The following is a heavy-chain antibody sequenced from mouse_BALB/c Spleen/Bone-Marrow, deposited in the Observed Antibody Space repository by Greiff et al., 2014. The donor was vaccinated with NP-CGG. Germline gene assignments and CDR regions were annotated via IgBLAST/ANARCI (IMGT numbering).Heavy chain of an antibody. CDR1: GFTFTDYY. CDR3: ARDRTTATLYWYFDV. D-gene: IGHD1-2*01. Sequence: DVQLQESGGGLVQPGGSPRLSCATSGFTFTDYYMSWVRQPPGKALEWLGFIRNKANGYTTEYSASVKGRFTISRDNSQSILYLQMNTLRAEDSATYYCARDRTTATLYWYFDVWGAGTTVTVSS. V-gene: IGHV7-3*02. CDR2: IRNKANGYTT. J-gene: IGHJ1*01.